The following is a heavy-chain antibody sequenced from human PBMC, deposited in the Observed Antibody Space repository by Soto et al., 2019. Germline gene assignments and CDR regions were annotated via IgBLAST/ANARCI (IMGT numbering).Heavy chain of an antibody. V-gene: IGHV3-33*01. J-gene: IGHJ3*02. CDR2: IWYDGSNK. CDR3: ARDGAYCSGGSCYNDAFDI. D-gene: IGHD2-15*01. Sequence: QVQLVESGGGVVQPGRSLRLSCAASGFTFSSYGMHWVRQAPGKGLEWVAVIWYDGSNKYYADSVKGRFTISRDNSKNTLYLQMNSLRAEDTAVYYCARDGAYCSGGSCYNDAFDIWGQGTMVTVSS. CDR1: GFTFSSYG.